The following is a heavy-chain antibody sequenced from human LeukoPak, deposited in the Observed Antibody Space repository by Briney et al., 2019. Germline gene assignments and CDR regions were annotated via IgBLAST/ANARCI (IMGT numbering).Heavy chain of an antibody. CDR3: AILNYGGSDY. D-gene: IGHD4-23*01. Sequence: SETLSLTCTVSGGSISSYYWSWIRQPPGKGLEWIGYIYYSGSTNYNPSLKSRVTISVDTSKNQFSLKLSSVTAADTAVYYCAILNYGGSDYWGQGTLVTVSS. J-gene: IGHJ4*02. CDR1: GGSISSYY. CDR2: IYYSGST. V-gene: IGHV4-59*01.